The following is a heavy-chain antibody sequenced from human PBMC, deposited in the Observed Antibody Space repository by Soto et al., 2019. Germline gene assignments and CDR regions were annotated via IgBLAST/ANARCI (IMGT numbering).Heavy chain of an antibody. CDR2: IYWDDAK. D-gene: IGHD2-21*02. CDR1: GFSLSTSGVG. CDR3: THMSKDDRDRAVYGLDV. J-gene: IGHJ6*02. V-gene: IGHV2-5*02. Sequence: QITLKESGPTVVKPTQTLMLTCTFSGFSLSTSGVGVGWIRQPPGKALEWLALIYWDDAKRYSPSLRSRLTITKDTSKNQVVLVVTNMDPVDPGTYYCTHMSKDDRDRAVYGLDVWGPGATVTVSS.